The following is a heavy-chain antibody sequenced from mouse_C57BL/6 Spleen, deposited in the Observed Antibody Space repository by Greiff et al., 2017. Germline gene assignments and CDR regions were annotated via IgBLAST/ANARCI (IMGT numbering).Heavy chain of an antibody. CDR3: AREVTTGFAY. CDR2: IYPSDSET. J-gene: IGHJ3*01. Sequence: VQLQQPGAELVRPGSSVKLSCKASGYTFTSYWMDWVKQRPGQGLEWIGNIYPSDSETHYNEKFKDKATLTVDKSSSTAYMQLSSLTSEDSAVYYCAREVTTGFAYWGQGTLVTVSA. D-gene: IGHD2-2*01. CDR1: GYTFTSYW. V-gene: IGHV1-61*01.